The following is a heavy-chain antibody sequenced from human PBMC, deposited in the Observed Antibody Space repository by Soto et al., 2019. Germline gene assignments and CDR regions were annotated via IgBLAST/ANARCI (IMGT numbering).Heavy chain of an antibody. J-gene: IGHJ4*02. CDR1: GFTFTSSA. V-gene: IGHV1-58*01. D-gene: IGHD6-13*01. Sequence: SVKVSCKASGFTFTSSAVQWVRQARGQRLEWIGWIVVGSGNTNYAQKFQERVTITRDMSISTAYMELSSLRSEDTAVYYCARSITSSSWYPSVLWGQGTLVTVSS. CDR2: IVVGSGNT. CDR3: ARSITSSSWYPSVL.